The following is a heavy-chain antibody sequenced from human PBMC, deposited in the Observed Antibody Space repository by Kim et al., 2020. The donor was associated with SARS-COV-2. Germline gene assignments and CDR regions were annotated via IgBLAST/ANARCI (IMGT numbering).Heavy chain of an antibody. Sequence: GGSLRLSCAVSGFTISDHDLTWVRQAPGKGLEWVSAICSGGGAFYANSVKGRFTISRDNSSNKLYLQINSLRAEDTAVNYCARDFGDYWGQGTRVIVSS. D-gene: IGHD3-16*01. CDR1: GFTISDHD. CDR3: ARDFGDY. CDR2: ICSGGGA. V-gene: IGHV3-66*01. J-gene: IGHJ4*02.